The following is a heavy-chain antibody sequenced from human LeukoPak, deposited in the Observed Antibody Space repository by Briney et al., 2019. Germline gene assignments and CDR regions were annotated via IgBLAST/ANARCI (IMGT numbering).Heavy chain of an antibody. Sequence: GGSLRLSCAASGFTFSSYAMHWVRQAPGKGLERVAVISYDGSNKYYADSVKGRFTISRDNSKNTLYLQMNSLRAEDTAVYYCARERLRANWFDPWGQGTLVTVSS. J-gene: IGHJ5*02. CDR2: ISYDGSNK. D-gene: IGHD6-25*01. V-gene: IGHV3-30*04. CDR3: ARERLRANWFDP. CDR1: GFTFSSYA.